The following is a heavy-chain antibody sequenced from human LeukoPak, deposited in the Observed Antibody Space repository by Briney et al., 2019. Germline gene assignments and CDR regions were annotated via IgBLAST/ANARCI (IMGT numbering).Heavy chain of an antibody. J-gene: IGHJ4*02. CDR1: GFTFSSYA. Sequence: GRSLRLSCAASGFTFSSYAMHWVRQAPGKGLEWVAVISYDGSNKYYADSVKGRFTISRDNAKNSLYLQMNSLRAEDTAVYYCARSLWYYYDSSGYYFFDYWGQGTLVTVSS. CDR2: ISYDGSNK. D-gene: IGHD3-22*01. V-gene: IGHV3-30*04. CDR3: ARSLWYYYDSSGYYFFDY.